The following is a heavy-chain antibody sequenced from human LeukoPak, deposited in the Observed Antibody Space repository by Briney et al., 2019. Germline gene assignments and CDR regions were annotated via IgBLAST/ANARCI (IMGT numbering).Heavy chain of an antibody. CDR2: IIPIFGTA. CDR3: ARDLGIAVVGEAFDI. CDR1: GGTFSSYA. V-gene: IGHV1-69*05. Sequence: SVKVSCKASGGTFSSYAISWVRQAPGQGLEWMGRIIPIFGTANYAQKFQGRVTITTDESTSTAYMELSSLRSEDTAVYYCARDLGIAVVGEAFDIWGQGTMVTVSS. J-gene: IGHJ3*02. D-gene: IGHD6-19*01.